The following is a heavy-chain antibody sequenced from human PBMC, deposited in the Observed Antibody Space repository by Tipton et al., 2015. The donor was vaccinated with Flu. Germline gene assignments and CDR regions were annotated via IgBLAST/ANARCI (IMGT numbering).Heavy chain of an antibody. CDR2: IYYSGNT. J-gene: IGHJ4*02. Sequence: TLSLTCTVSGGSISGYYWSWIRQPPGKALEWIGYIYYSGNTNYNPSLKSRVTISEDTSKNQLSLHLRSVTAADTAVYYCARGRAVDYWGQGTLVTVSS. CDR1: GGSISGYY. V-gene: IGHV4-59*01. CDR3: ARGRAVDY.